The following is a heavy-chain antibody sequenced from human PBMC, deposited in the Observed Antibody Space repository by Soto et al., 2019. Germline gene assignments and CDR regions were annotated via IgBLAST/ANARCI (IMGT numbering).Heavy chain of an antibody. CDR3: ARGSIFDFSSGYADSFDV. CDR2: VKHSGNI. Sequence: PSETLSLTCAVYGGSFSGYYWGWFRQPPGKGLEWIGEVKHSGNINYNPSLKTRLTVSVDTSKNQFSLNLSSLTAADTAMYYWARGSIFDFSSGYADSFDVWGKGTMVTV. CDR1: GGSFSGYY. D-gene: IGHD3-3*01. V-gene: IGHV4-34*01. J-gene: IGHJ3*01.